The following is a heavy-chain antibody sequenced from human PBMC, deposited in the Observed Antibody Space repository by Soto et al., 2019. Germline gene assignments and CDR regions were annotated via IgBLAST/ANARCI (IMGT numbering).Heavy chain of an antibody. V-gene: IGHV3-15*01. Sequence: GGSLRLSCAASGFTFSNAWMSWVRQAPGKGLEWVGRIKSKTDGGTTDYAAPVKGRFTISRDDSKNTLYLQMNSLKTEDTAVYYCTTDAGRLSYRRNYDILTGYIEHWFDPWGQGTLVTVSS. CDR1: GFTFSNAW. D-gene: IGHD3-9*01. CDR3: TTDAGRLSYRRNYDILTGYIEHWFDP. J-gene: IGHJ5*02. CDR2: IKSKTDGGTT.